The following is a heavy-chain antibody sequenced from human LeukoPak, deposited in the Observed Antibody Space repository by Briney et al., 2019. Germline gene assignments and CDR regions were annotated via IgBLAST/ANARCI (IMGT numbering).Heavy chain of an antibody. CDR2: IKQDGSEQ. CDR1: GFTFSSYW. J-gene: IGHJ4*02. CDR3: ARAETAAATWRY. Sequence: GGSLRLSCAASGFTFSSYWMTWVRLAPGKGLEWVANIKQDGSEQYYVDSVKGRFTISRDNAKNSMSLQMNSLGADDTAVYYRARAETAAATWRYWGQGTLVTVSS. V-gene: IGHV3-7*03. D-gene: IGHD6-13*01.